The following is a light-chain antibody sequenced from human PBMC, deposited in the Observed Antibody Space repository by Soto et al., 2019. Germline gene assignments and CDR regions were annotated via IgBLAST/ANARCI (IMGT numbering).Light chain of an antibody. CDR3: QHFDDSLT. J-gene: IGKJ4*01. V-gene: IGKV3-20*01. Sequence: EVVLTQSPGTLSLSPGERATLSCRASQSVDSSTLAWYQQKPGQAPRLLISGASKRATGTPDRFSGSGSGTAFTLTISRLEPEDFAVYYCQHFDDSLTFGGGTKVEIK. CDR1: QSVDSST. CDR2: GAS.